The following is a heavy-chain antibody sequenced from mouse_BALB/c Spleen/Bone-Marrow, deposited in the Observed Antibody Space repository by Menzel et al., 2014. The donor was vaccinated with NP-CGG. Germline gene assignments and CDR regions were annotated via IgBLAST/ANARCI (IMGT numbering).Heavy chain of an antibody. Sequence: VQLQQSGAELVKPGASVKLSCTASGFNIKDTYMHWVKQRPEQGLEWIGRIDPANGNTKYDPKFQGKATITAGTSSNTAYLQLSSLTSADTAVYYCARYYYGSSLFDYWGQGTTLTVSS. J-gene: IGHJ2*01. CDR1: GFNIKDTY. CDR2: IDPANGNT. D-gene: IGHD1-1*01. V-gene: IGHV14-3*02. CDR3: ARYYYGSSLFDY.